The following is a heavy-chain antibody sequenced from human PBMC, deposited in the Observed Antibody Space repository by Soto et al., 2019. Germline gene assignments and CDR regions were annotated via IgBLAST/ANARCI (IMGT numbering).Heavy chain of an antibody. D-gene: IGHD1-1*01. Sequence: PSETLSLTCTVSGDSISRSDYYWGWLRQTPGKKLDWIGSVYYNGMTYYNPPFNTRATVFVDTSKNQFSLKLTSLTAADTAVYYCASAPHPVEPRHDSHTSPWGQGTLVTGSS. V-gene: IGHV4-39*01. J-gene: IGHJ5*02. CDR3: ASAPHPVEPRHDSHTSP. CDR1: GDSISRSDYY. CDR2: VYYNGMT.